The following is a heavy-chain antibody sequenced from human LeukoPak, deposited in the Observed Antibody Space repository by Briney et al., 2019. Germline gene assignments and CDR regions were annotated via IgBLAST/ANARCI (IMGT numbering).Heavy chain of an antibody. Sequence: QPGGSLRLSCAASGFTFSSYAMSWVRQAPGKGLEWVSAISGSGGSTYYADSVKGRFTISRDNSKNTLYLQMNSLRAEDTAVYYCAKEPGYSSGWSPYFDYWGQGTLVTVSS. CDR3: AKEPGYSSGWSPYFDY. J-gene: IGHJ4*02. V-gene: IGHV3-23*01. CDR2: ISGSGGST. D-gene: IGHD6-19*01. CDR1: GFTFSSYA.